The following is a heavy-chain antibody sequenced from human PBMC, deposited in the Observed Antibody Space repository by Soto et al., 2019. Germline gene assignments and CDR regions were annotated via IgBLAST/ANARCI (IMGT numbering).Heavy chain of an antibody. Sequence: SETLSLTCTVSGGSISSGGYYWSWIRQHPGKGLEWIGYIYYSGSTYYNPSLKSRVTISVDTSKNQFSLKLTSVTAADTAVYYCARPDSLSGTGWFDPWGRGTLVTVSS. V-gene: IGHV4-31*03. CDR2: IYYSGST. D-gene: IGHD6-13*01. CDR1: GGSISSGGYY. CDR3: ARPDSLSGTGWFDP. J-gene: IGHJ5*02.